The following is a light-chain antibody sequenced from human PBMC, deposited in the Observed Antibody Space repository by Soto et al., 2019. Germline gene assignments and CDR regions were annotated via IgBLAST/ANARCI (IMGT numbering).Light chain of an antibody. Sequence: TQSPATLSVSPGERATLSCRAGQGVTTNFAWYQQKSGQSPRLLIYDVSIRATGVPARFSGTGFETDFTLTISGLQSEDSAVYFCQQYNNWPFSFGQGTRLEIK. V-gene: IGKV3-15*01. CDR3: QQYNNWPFS. CDR1: QGVTTN. J-gene: IGKJ5*01. CDR2: DVS.